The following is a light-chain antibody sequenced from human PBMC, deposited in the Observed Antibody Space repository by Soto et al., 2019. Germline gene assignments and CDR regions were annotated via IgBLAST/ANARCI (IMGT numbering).Light chain of an antibody. Sequence: DTQMTQSPSSLSASIGDRVTITCRANQSSSNYLNWYQQKPGKAPKLLIYAASSLQTGVPSRFSGSVSGTDFILTISSWQPEDFETYYCQQSYRTPYTFGQGTKLEIK. V-gene: IGKV1-39*01. CDR1: QSSSNY. J-gene: IGKJ2*01. CDR3: QQSYRTPYT. CDR2: AAS.